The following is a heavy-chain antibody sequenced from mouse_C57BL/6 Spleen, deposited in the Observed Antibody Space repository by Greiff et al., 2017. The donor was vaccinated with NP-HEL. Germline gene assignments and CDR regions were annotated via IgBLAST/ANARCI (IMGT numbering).Heavy chain of an antibody. CDR2: ISSGGDYI. CDR1: GFTFSSYA. J-gene: IGHJ3*01. Sequence: EVQVVESGEGLVKPGGSLKLSCAASGFTFSSYAMSWVRQTPEKRLEWVAYISSGGDYIYYADTVKGRFTISRDNARNTLYLQMSSLKSEDTAMYYCTRDGDDGFAYWGQGTLVTVSA. D-gene: IGHD2-12*01. CDR3: TRDGDDGFAY. V-gene: IGHV5-9-1*02.